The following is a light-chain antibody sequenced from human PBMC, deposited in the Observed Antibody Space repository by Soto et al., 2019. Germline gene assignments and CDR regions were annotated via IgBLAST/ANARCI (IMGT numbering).Light chain of an antibody. CDR3: QQSYSTPSVT. CDR1: QSIGSY. Sequence: DSQMTQNPSSLSASVGDRVTITCRASQSIGSYLSWYQQKPGKAPKLLINVASTLQSGVPSRFSGSGSGTDFTLTISSLQPEDFATYYCQQSYSTPSVTFGQGRRLEIK. J-gene: IGKJ5*01. V-gene: IGKV1-39*01. CDR2: VAS.